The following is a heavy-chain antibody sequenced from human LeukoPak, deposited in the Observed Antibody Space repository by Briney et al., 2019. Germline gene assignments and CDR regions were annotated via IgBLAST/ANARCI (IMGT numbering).Heavy chain of an antibody. J-gene: IGHJ3*02. V-gene: IGHV3-23*01. CDR1: GFTFSRNA. Sequence: PGGSLRLSCAASGFTFSRNAMSWVRQAPGKGLEWVSAISGSGGNTYFADSVKGRFTISRDNSNNTLYLQMNSLRAEDTAVYYCAKVLGGANWADAVDIWGQGTMVTVSS. CDR2: ISGSGGNT. CDR3: AKVLGGANWADAVDI. D-gene: IGHD7-27*01.